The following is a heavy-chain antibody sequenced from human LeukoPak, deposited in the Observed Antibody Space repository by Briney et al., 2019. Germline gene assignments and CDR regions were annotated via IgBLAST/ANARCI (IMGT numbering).Heavy chain of an antibody. V-gene: IGHV5-51*01. CDR1: GYSFTTYW. CDR2: IYPGDSDT. CDR3: ARTGYTSGWYVGSFDY. D-gene: IGHD6-19*01. J-gene: IGHJ4*02. Sequence: GESLKISCKGSGYSFTTYWIGWVRQMPGKGLEWMGIIYPGDSDTRYSPSFQGQVTISADKSISTAYLQWSSLKASDTAMYYCARTGYTSGWYVGSFDYWGQGTLVTVSS.